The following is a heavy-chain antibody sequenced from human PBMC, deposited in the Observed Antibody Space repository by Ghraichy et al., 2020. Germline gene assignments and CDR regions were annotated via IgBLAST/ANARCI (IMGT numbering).Heavy chain of an antibody. Sequence: GGSLRLSCAASGLTFSSYWMHWVRQAPGKGLEWVSHIKTDGSTTNYADSVRGRFTISRDNAKHTLYLQMNSLRADDTAVYYCSTSPRADRGNYWGQGTLVTV. CDR2: IKTDGSTT. CDR3: STSPRADRGNY. D-gene: IGHD3-10*01. J-gene: IGHJ4*02. V-gene: IGHV3-74*01. CDR1: GLTFSSYW.